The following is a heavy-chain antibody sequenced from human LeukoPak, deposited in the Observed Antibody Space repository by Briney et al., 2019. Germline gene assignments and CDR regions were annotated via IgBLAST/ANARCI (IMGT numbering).Heavy chain of an antibody. CDR1: GGSISSYY. V-gene: IGHV4-59*01. CDR2: IYYSGST. D-gene: IGHD6-13*01. J-gene: IGHJ5*02. Sequence: SETLSLTCTVSGGSISSYYWSWIRQPPGKGLEWIGYIYYSGSTNYNPSLKSRVTISVDTSKNQFSLKLSSVTAADTAVYYCARARGDSSSWRGGWFDPWGQGTLVTVSS. CDR3: ARARGDSSSWRGGWFDP.